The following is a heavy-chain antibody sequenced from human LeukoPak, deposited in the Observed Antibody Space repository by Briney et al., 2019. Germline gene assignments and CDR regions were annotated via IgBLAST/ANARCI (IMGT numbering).Heavy chain of an antibody. V-gene: IGHV4-39*01. J-gene: IGHJ1*01. CDR2: NYYRGST. CDR3: ARRRYYDSTGYLD. Sequence: PSETLSLTCTISGDSISSSSYYWGWIRQPPGKGLEWIGDNYYRGSTYYSPSLKSRVSISIDTSNNQFSLTLNSVTAADTALYFCARRRYYDSTGYLDWGQGTLVTDSS. D-gene: IGHD3-22*01. CDR1: GDSISSSSYY.